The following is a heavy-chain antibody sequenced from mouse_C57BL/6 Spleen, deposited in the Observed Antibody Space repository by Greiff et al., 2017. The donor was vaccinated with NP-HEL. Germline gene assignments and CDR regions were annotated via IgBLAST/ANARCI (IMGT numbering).Heavy chain of an antibody. CDR3: AKTTVVATDYYAMDY. J-gene: IGHJ4*01. CDR1: GYTFTSYW. CDR2: INPSSGYT. Sequence: LEESGAELAKPGASVKLSCKASGYTFTSYWMHWVNQRPGQGLEWIGYINPSSGYTKYNQKFKDKATLTADKSSSTAYMQLSSLTYEDSAVYYCAKTTVVATDYYAMDYWGQGTSVTVSS. V-gene: IGHV1-7*01. D-gene: IGHD1-1*01.